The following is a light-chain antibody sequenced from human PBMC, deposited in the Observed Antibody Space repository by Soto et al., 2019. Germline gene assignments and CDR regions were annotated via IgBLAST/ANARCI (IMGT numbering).Light chain of an antibody. J-gene: IGKJ1*01. Sequence: EIVMTQSPATLSVSPGERATLSCRASQSVSSNLAWYQQKPGQTPRLLIYGASTRATGIPARFSGSGSGTEFTLTIRSLQSRDFAVYYCQQYHNWPPRTFGQGTKVEIK. CDR3: QQYHNWPPRT. CDR2: GAS. CDR1: QSVSSN. V-gene: IGKV3-15*01.